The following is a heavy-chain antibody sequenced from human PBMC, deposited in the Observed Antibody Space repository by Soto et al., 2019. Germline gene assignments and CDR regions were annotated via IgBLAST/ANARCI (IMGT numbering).Heavy chain of an antibody. J-gene: IGHJ6*02. CDR1: GFTFSSYG. V-gene: IGHV3-30*18. CDR2: ISYDGSNK. CDR3: AKGKNYYYYGMDV. Sequence: QVQLVESGGGVVQPGRSLRLSCAASGFTFSSYGMHWVRQAPGKGLEWVAVISYDGSNKYYADSVKGRFTISRDNSKNTLYLQMNSLRAEDTAVYYCAKGKNYYYYGMDVWGQGTTVTVPS.